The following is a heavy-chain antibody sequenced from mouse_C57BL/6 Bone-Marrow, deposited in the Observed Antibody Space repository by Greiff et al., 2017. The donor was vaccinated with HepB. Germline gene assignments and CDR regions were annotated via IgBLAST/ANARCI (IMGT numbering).Heavy chain of an antibody. CDR1: GYTFTDYN. J-gene: IGHJ2*01. CDR3: ARSRRLRHYFDY. Sequence: EVQVQQSGPELVKPGASVKIPCKASGYTFTDYNMDWVKQSHGKSLEWIGDINPNNGGTIYNQKFKGKATLTVDKSSSTAYMELRSLTSEDTAVYYCARSRRLRHYFDYWGQGTTLTVSS. V-gene: IGHV1-18*01. D-gene: IGHD2-4*01. CDR2: INPNNGGT.